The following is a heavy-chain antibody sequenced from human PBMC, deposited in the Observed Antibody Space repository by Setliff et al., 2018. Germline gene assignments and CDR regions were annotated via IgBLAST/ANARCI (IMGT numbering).Heavy chain of an antibody. V-gene: IGHV1-69*05. CDR1: GYTFTGFY. Sequence: GASVKVSCKASGYTFTGFYMHRMRQAPGQGLEWMGGTIPSFGSTNYAQKFQDRVTIITDESTSTAYMELSSLRTEDTAVYYCAREGVDTRSSTDYRYYMDVWGKGTTVTVSS. CDR3: AREGVDTRSSTDYRYYMDV. J-gene: IGHJ6*03. D-gene: IGHD5-18*01. CDR2: TIPSFGST.